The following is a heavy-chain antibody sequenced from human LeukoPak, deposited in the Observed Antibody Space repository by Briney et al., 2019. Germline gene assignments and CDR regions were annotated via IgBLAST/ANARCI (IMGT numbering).Heavy chain of an antibody. CDR2: ITGNDFNS. J-gene: IGHJ6*04. CDR1: RFTSDNYA. Sequence: PGGSLRLSCAASRFTSDNYAMTWVRQAPGKGLEWVSTITGNDFNSYYADSVKGRFTISRDNAKNSLYLQMNSLRAEDTAVYYCAELGITMIGGVWGKGTTVTISS. V-gene: IGHV3-23*01. D-gene: IGHD3-10*02. CDR3: AELGITMIGGV.